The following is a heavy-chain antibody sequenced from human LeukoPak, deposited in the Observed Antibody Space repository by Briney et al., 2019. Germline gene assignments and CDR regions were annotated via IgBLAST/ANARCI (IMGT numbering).Heavy chain of an antibody. J-gene: IGHJ4*02. CDR3: ARHVDSSGYWRD. CDR1: GGSISSSSYY. D-gene: IGHD3-22*01. CDR2: IYYSGST. V-gene: IGHV4-39*01. Sequence: SETLPLTCTASGGSISSSSYYWGWIRQPPGKGLEWIGSIYYSGSTYYNPSLKSRVTISVDTSKNQFSLKLSSVTAADTAVYYCARHVDSSGYWRDWGQGTLVTVSS.